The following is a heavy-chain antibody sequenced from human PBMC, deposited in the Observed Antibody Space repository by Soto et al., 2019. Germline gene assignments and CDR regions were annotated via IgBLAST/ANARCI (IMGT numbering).Heavy chain of an antibody. D-gene: IGHD3-3*01. V-gene: IGHV1-18*01. J-gene: IGHJ5*02. CDR3: ARDTHEFWNSYFFDP. CDR2: ISAYNGQT. Sequence: ASVKVSCKASGYPFDTYGINWVRQAPGQRPEGMGWISAYNGQTDYAQNFQGRVTMATDTSTNTAYMELRNLRSDDTAVYYCARDTHEFWNSYFFDPWGPGTLVTVSS. CDR1: GYPFDTYG.